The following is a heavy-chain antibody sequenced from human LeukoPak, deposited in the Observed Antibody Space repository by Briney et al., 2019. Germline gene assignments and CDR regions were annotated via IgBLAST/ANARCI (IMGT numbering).Heavy chain of an antibody. CDR3: AKVLLGYSSGWPDLDY. D-gene: IGHD6-19*01. Sequence: GGSLRLSCAASGFTFSSYGMHWVRQAPGKGLEWVAVISYNGSNKYYADSVKGRFTISRDNSKNTLYLQMNSLRAEDTAVYYCAKVLLGYSSGWPDLDYWGQGTLVTVSS. CDR2: ISYNGSNK. V-gene: IGHV3-30*18. CDR1: GFTFSSYG. J-gene: IGHJ4*02.